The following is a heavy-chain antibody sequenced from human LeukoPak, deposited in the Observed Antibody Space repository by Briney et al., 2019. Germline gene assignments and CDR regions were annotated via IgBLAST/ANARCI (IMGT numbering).Heavy chain of an antibody. J-gene: IGHJ1*01. CDR2: IKSKTDGGKT. CDR1: GFPFSNAW. CDR3: STVSPYYGSGSTSPDT. V-gene: IGHV3-15*01. D-gene: IGHD3-10*01. Sequence: GGSLRLSCAASGFPFSNAWMRWVRQAPGKGLEWVGRIKSKTDGGKTDYAAPVQGRFAISRDDSENTLYLQMKGMNTEDRAVYYCSTVSPYYGSGSTSPDTWGQGTLVVVSS.